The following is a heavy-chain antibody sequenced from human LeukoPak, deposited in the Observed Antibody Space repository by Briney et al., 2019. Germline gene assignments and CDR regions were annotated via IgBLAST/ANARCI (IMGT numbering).Heavy chain of an antibody. V-gene: IGHV1-8*01. CDR1: GYTFTSYD. D-gene: IGHD3-22*01. J-gene: IGHJ6*02. CDR3: ARGSYYYDSSGSGSSHYYYYYGMDV. CDR2: MNPNSGNT. Sequence: ASVKVSCKASGYTFTSYDINWVRQATGQGLEWMGWMNPNSGNTGYAQKFQGRVTMTRNTSISTACMELSSLRSEDTAVYYCARGSYYYDSSGSGSSHYYYYYGMDVWGQGTTVTVSS.